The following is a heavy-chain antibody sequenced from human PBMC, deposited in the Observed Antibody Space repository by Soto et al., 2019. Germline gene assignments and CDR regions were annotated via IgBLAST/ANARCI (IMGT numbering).Heavy chain of an antibody. D-gene: IGHD3-16*01. Sequence: QVQLVQSGAEVKKPGSSVKVSCKASGGTFSSYTISWVRQAPGQGLEWMGRIIPILGIANYAQKFQGRVTITADKSXXTXYXXMSSLRSEDTAVYYCARSRGGGEHGPRYYYYGMDVWGQGTTVTVSS. J-gene: IGHJ6*02. CDR3: ARSRGGGEHGPRYYYYGMDV. V-gene: IGHV1-69*02. CDR1: GGTFSSYT. CDR2: IIPILGIA.